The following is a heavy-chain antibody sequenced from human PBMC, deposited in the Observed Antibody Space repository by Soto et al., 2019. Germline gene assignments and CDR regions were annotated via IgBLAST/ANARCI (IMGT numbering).Heavy chain of an antibody. J-gene: IGHJ6*02. CDR1: GGSISSGDYY. Sequence: SETLSLTCTVSGGSISSGDYYWSWIRQPPGKGLEWIGYIYYSGSTYYNPSLKSRVTISVDTSKNQFSLKLSSVTAADTAAYYCARDRTTVTYYYGMDVWGQGTTVTVAS. D-gene: IGHD4-4*01. CDR2: IYYSGST. V-gene: IGHV4-30-4*01. CDR3: ARDRTTVTYYYGMDV.